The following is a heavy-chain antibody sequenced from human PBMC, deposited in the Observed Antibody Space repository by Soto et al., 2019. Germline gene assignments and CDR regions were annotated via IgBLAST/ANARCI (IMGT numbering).Heavy chain of an antibody. CDR3: ARSLTVTRFDQ. J-gene: IGHJ4*02. Sequence: QVHLQESGPGLVKPSETLSLFCNVSGGSMSNNYWTWIRQAPGKGLEWIGYVFYTGSTNYNPSLKRRVSISVDTSKKYFSLRLTSVTAADTAVYYCARSLTVTRFDQWGQGTRVTVS. CDR1: GGSMSNNY. D-gene: IGHD4-17*01. CDR2: VFYTGST. V-gene: IGHV4-59*01.